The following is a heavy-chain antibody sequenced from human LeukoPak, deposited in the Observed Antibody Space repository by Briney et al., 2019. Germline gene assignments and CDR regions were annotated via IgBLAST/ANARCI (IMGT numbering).Heavy chain of an antibody. D-gene: IGHD4-23*01. Sequence: PGGSLRLSCAASGFTFSSYGMHWVRQAPGKGLEWVAVISYDGSNKYYADSVKGRFTISRDNSKNTLYLQMNSLRAEDTAVYYCAKADYGGNSGFDAFDIWGQGTMVTVSS. CDR1: GFTFSSYG. CDR2: ISYDGSNK. J-gene: IGHJ3*02. CDR3: AKADYGGNSGFDAFDI. V-gene: IGHV3-30*18.